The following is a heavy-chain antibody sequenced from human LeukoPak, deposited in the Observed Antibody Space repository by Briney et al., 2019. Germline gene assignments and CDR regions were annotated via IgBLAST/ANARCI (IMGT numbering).Heavy chain of an antibody. CDR1: GFSFSSYA. CDR3: LCLWFGKGVY. V-gene: IGHV3-23*01. J-gene: IGHJ4*02. D-gene: IGHD3-10*01. CDR2: IGVSGGYT. Sequence: GGSLRLSCAASGFSFSSYAMSWVRQAPGKGLEWVSVIGVSGGYTYYADSVKGRFTISRDSSKNTLYLQMNSLRAEDTAVYYCLCLWFGKGVYWGRGTLVTVSS.